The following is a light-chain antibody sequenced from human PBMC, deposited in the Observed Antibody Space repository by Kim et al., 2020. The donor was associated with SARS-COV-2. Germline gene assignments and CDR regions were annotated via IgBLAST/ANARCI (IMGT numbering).Light chain of an antibody. J-gene: IGKJ1*01. Sequence: EIVMTQSPATLSVSPGEKATLSCRASQSVSTNVAWYQQKPGQAPRLLMYGTSTRATGIPGRFSGSGSGTEFTLTISSLQSEDFAVYYCQQYNNFRTFGQGNKVDIK. CDR1: QSVSTN. V-gene: IGKV3-15*01. CDR2: GTS. CDR3: QQYNNFRT.